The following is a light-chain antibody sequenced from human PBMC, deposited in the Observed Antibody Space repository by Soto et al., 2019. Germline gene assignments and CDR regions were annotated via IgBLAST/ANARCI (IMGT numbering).Light chain of an antibody. CDR2: QDS. J-gene: IGLJ2*01. CDR1: KLGDKY. V-gene: IGLV3-1*01. CDR3: HTWDTSTVVV. Sequence: SYELTQPPSVSVSPGQTATITCSGDKLGDKYACWYQQKPGQSPVVVIYQDSKRPSGISERFSGSNSGRTATLTISGTQAIDEAVYYCHTWDTSTVVVFGGGTKLTVL.